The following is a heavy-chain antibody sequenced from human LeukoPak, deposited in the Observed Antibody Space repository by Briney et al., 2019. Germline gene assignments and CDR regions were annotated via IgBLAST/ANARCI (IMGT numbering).Heavy chain of an antibody. CDR1: GFTFDDYA. J-gene: IGHJ4*02. V-gene: IGHV3-9*01. CDR2: ISWNSGSI. Sequence: GGSLRLSCAASGFTFDDYAMHWVRQAPGKGLEWVSGISWNSGSIGYADSVKGRFTISRDNAKNSLYLQMNSLRAEDTALYYCAKDQAKGSGSYSVPADYWGQGTLVTVSS. CDR3: AKDQAKGSGSYSVPADY. D-gene: IGHD1-26*01.